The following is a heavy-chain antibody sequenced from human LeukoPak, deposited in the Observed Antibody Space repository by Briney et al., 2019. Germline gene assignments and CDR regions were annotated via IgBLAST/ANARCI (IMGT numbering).Heavy chain of an antibody. CDR3: ARDPGYSYAQDF. CDR1: GFTFSSYS. D-gene: IGHD5-18*01. Sequence: PGGSLRLSCTASGFTFSSYSMNWVRQAPGKGPEWLSYISWGSNVIYYADSVKGRFTTSRDDAKNSLFLLMNSLTDEDTAVYYCARDPGYSYAQDFWGRGTLVTVSS. V-gene: IGHV3-48*02. J-gene: IGHJ4*02. CDR2: ISWGSNVI.